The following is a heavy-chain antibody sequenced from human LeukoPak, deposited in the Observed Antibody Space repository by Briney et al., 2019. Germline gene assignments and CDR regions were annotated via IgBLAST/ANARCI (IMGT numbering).Heavy chain of an antibody. V-gene: IGHV3-30*18. J-gene: IGHJ6*03. D-gene: IGHD5-24*01. Sequence: GGSPRLSCAASAFTFSSYGMHWVRQAPGKGLEWVAVISYDGSNKYYADSVKGRFTISRDNSKNTLYLQMNRLRAEDTAVYYCAKDRDGDGWDYYYYMDVWGKGTTVTISS. CDR1: AFTFSSYG. CDR3: AKDRDGDGWDYYYYMDV. CDR2: ISYDGSNK.